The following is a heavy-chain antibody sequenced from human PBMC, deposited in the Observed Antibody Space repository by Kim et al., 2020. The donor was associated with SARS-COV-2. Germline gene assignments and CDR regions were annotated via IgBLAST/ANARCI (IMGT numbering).Heavy chain of an antibody. Sequence: SETLSLTCTVSGGSISSGDYYWCWIRQPPGKGLEWIGYIYYSGSTYYNPSLKSRVTISVDTSKNQCSLKLSSVTAADTAVYYCAREDAVRLVTNLSMDVWGKGTTGTVSS. CDR3: AREDAVRLVTNLSMDV. CDR2: IYYSGST. CDR1: GGSISSGDYY. J-gene: IGHJ6*03. V-gene: IGHV4-30-4*01. D-gene: IGHD6-19*01.